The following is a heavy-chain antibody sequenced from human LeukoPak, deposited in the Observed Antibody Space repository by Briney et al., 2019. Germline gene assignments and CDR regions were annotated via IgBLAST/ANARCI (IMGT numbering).Heavy chain of an antibody. D-gene: IGHD6-13*01. Sequence: SETLSLTCTVSGGSISSGGYYWSWIRQHPGKGLEWIGYIYYSGSTYYNPSLKSRVTMSVDTSKNQFSLKLSSVTAADTAVYYCARSIAAAGTFFDYWGQGTLVTVSS. CDR3: ARSIAAAGTFFDY. CDR2: IYYSGST. J-gene: IGHJ4*02. V-gene: IGHV4-31*03. CDR1: GGSISSGGYY.